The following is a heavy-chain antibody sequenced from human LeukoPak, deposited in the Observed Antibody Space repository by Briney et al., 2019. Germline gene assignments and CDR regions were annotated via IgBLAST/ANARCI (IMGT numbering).Heavy chain of an antibody. Sequence: PGGSLRLSCAVSGFTLIRNGMHWVRQAPGKGLEWVAFIRSDGENTYHADSVKGRLTVSRDTSKNTLFLEMNYLKSEDTATYYCAKDLTMVRGAVTNWGQGTQVIVSS. D-gene: IGHD3-10*01. CDR1: GFTLIRNG. J-gene: IGHJ4*02. V-gene: IGHV3-30*02. CDR2: IRSDGENT. CDR3: AKDLTMVRGAVTN.